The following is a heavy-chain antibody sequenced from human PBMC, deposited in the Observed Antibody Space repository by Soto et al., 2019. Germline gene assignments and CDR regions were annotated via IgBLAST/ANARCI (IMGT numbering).Heavy chain of an antibody. CDR3: ARHRRETGTYAQPLDS. V-gene: IGHV4-31*03. D-gene: IGHD1-1*01. Sequence: LSLTCTVSGDSMGTGGHYYNWIRQVPGKGLEWIGYIYYSGATHYSPSLRPRATISRDTSKNQFSLTLISVTAADTAVYYCARHRRETGTYAQPLDSWGQGTLVTVSS. CDR1: GDSMGTGGHY. J-gene: IGHJ4*02. CDR2: IYYSGAT.